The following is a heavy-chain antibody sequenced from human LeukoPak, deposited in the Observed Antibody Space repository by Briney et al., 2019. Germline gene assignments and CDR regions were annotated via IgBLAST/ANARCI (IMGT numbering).Heavy chain of an antibody. Sequence: GGSLRLSCAASGFTFSSYAMHWVRQAPGKGLEWVSYISGDSSYTNYADSVKGRLTISRDNAKNSLYLQMNSLRAEDTAVYYCAIWRSSSWYFDLWGRGTLVTVSS. CDR1: GFTFSSYA. V-gene: IGHV3-21*05. D-gene: IGHD6-13*01. J-gene: IGHJ2*01. CDR2: ISGDSSYT. CDR3: AIWRSSSWYFDL.